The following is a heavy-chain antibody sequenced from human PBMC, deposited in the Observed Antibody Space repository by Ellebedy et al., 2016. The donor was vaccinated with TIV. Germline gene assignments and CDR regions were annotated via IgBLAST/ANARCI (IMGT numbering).Heavy chain of an antibody. J-gene: IGHJ4*02. CDR3: ARDRWNILTGYLNDY. CDR2: IATAGDT. D-gene: IGHD3-9*01. Sequence: GESLKISCAASGFTFSSYDMHWVRQATGKGLEWVSAIATAGDTYYLGSVKGRFTISRENAKNSLYLQMSSLRAEDTAVYYCARDRWNILTGYLNDYWGQGTLVTVSS. V-gene: IGHV3-13*01. CDR1: GFTFSSYD.